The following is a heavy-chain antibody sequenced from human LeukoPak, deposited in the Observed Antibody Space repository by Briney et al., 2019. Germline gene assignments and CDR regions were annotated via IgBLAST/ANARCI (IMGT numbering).Heavy chain of an antibody. CDR3: ANGATGAFDN. D-gene: IGHD5-12*01. CDR2: IRYDGSNK. V-gene: IGHV3-30*02. CDR1: GFTFSSYG. Sequence: PGGSLRLSCAASGFTFSSYGMHWVRQAPSKGLEWVAFIRYDGSNKYYADSVKGRFTISRDNSKNTLYLQMNSLRAEDTALYYCANGATGAFDNWGQGTMVTVSS. J-gene: IGHJ3*02.